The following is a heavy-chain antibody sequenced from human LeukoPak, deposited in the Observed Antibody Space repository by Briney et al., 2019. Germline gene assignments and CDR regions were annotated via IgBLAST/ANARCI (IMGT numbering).Heavy chain of an antibody. CDR1: GGTFSTYT. CDR3: ARDLDTTAITYFDY. Sequence: ASVKLSCKASGGTFSTYTMNWVRQAPGQGLEYMAGIIPISGTANYAQKFQGRFTITADESTSTAYMELSSLRSEDTAVYYCARDLDTTAITYFDYWGQGTLVTVSS. J-gene: IGHJ4*02. V-gene: IGHV1-69*13. D-gene: IGHD1-1*01. CDR2: IIPISGTA.